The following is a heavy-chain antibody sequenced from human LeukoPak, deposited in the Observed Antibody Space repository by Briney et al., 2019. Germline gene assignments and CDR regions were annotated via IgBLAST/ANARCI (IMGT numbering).Heavy chain of an antibody. CDR1: GFTFNDYA. J-gene: IGHJ1*01. D-gene: IGHD1-26*01. CDR2: ISWDGATT. CDR3: AKDSTGGSYAEYFEN. Sequence: PGRSLRLSCAASGFTFNDYATHWVRQVPGKGLEWVSGISWDGATTDYADSVKGRFTISRDNAKNSLYLQMDSLKPEDTALYYCAKDSTGGSYAEYFENWGQGTLVIVSS. V-gene: IGHV3-9*01.